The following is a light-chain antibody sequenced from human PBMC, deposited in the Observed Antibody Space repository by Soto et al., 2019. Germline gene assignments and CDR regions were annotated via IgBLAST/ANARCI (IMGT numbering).Light chain of an antibody. Sequence: QSVLTQPPSVSGAPGQRVTISCTGSSSNIGAGYDVHWYQQLPGTAPKLLIYGNSNRPSGVPDRFSGSKSGTSASLAITGLQAEDEVDYYCQSYDSSLSGCVFGTGPTVTVL. CDR3: QSYDSSLSGCV. J-gene: IGLJ1*01. CDR2: GNS. V-gene: IGLV1-40*01. CDR1: SSNIGAGYD.